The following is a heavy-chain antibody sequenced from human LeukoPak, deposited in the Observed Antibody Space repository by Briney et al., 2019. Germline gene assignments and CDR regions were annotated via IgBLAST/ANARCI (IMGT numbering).Heavy chain of an antibody. D-gene: IGHD3-3*01. Sequence: PSETLSLTCTVSGGSISRYYWSWIRQPPGKGLEWIGYKDYSGSTNYNRSLKSRVTIPVDTSKNQFSLKLSSVTAADTAVYYCARGLNDSWTGENYWGQGTLVTVSS. CDR3: ARGLNDSWTGENY. J-gene: IGHJ4*02. CDR2: KDYSGST. CDR1: GGSISRYY. V-gene: IGHV4-59*01.